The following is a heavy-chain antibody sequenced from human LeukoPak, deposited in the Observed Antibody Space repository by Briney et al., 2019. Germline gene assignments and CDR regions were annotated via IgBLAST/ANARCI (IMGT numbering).Heavy chain of an antibody. CDR2: IYYSGST. CDR3: ARHTLVAASSFDC. J-gene: IGHJ4*02. D-gene: IGHD2-15*01. V-gene: IGHV4-59*08. CDR1: GGSMNSYY. Sequence: PSETLSLTCTVSGGSMNSYYWSWIRQPPGKGLEWIGYIYYSGSTNYNPSLKSRVTISVDTSKNQFSLKLSSVTAADTAVYYCARHTLVAASSFDCWGQGTLVTVPS.